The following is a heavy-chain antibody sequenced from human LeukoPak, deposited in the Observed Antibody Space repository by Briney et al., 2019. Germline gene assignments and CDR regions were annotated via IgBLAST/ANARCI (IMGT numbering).Heavy chain of an antibody. Sequence: GGSLRLSCAASGLTFSNYWMDWVRQAPGKGLEWVANIKQDGSEKNYVDSVKGRFIISRDNAKNSLYLQMNTLRADDTAVYYCARDGFGTGSNWGQGALVTVSS. CDR2: IKQDGSEK. CDR1: GLTFSNYW. D-gene: IGHD3-16*01. V-gene: IGHV3-7*03. CDR3: ARDGFGTGSN. J-gene: IGHJ4*02.